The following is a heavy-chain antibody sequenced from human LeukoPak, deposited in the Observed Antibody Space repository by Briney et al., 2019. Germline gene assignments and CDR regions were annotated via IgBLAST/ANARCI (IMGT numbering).Heavy chain of an antibody. J-gene: IGHJ4*02. D-gene: IGHD3-10*01. Sequence: PSETLSLTCAVYGGSFSGYYWSWIRQPPGKGLEWIGEINHSGSTYYNPSLKSRVTISVDTSKNQFSLRLSSVTAADTALYYCARSGEYFYASGSYYNVPYYFDYWGQGTLVSVSS. CDR2: INHSGST. V-gene: IGHV4-34*01. CDR3: ARSGEYFYASGSYYNVPYYFDY. CDR1: GGSFSGYY.